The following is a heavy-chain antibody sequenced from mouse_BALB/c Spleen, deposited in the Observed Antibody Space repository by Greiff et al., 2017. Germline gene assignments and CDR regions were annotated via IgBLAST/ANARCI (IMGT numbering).Heavy chain of an antibody. J-gene: IGHJ4*01. CDR2: ISSGGSYT. V-gene: IGHV5-9-4*01. Sequence: EVNVVESGGGLVKPGGSLKLSCAASGFTFSSYAMSWVRQSPEKRLEWVAEISSGGSYTYYPDTVTGRFTISRDNAKNTLYLEMSSLRSEDTAMYYCARAYRTELYYYAMDYWGQGTSVTVSS. CDR1: GFTFSSYA. D-gene: IGHD2-14*01. CDR3: ARAYRTELYYYAMDY.